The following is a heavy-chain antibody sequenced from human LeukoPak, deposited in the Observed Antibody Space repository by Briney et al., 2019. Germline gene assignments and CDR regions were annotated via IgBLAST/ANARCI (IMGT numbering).Heavy chain of an antibody. CDR1: GHTFTTYW. D-gene: IGHD3-10*01. Sequence: GESLKISCQASGHTFTTYWIGWVRQMPGKGLECMGIIYPDDSDTTYSPSFQGQVTISADKSFSTAYLQWSSLKASDTAIYYCARLGGDTYYFGSASYPNWYFDLWGRGTLVTVSS. J-gene: IGHJ2*01. V-gene: IGHV5-51*01. CDR3: ARLGGDTYYFGSASYPNWYFDL. CDR2: IYPDDSDT.